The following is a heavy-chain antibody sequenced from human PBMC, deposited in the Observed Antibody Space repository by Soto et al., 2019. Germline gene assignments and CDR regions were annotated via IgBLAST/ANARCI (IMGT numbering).Heavy chain of an antibody. V-gene: IGHV3-23*01. CDR1: GFTISNYA. CDR2: IRETGNT. Sequence: EVQILQSGGGLEQPGGSLRLSCAASGFTISNYAMSGIRQAPGKGLEWVSTIRETGNTYYADSVRGRFATSRDNSENTLYLQMSSLRAEDTAVYYCAKQQMGVIRALDYWGQGTLVTVSS. CDR3: AKQQMGVIRALDY. J-gene: IGHJ4*02. D-gene: IGHD1-26*01.